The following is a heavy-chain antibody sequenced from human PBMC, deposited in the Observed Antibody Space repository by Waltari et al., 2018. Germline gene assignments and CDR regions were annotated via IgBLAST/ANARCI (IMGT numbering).Heavy chain of an antibody. CDR2: INHSGST. CDR3: ARTEYSSIKSVY. V-gene: IGHV4-34*01. Sequence: QVQLQQWGAGLLKPSETLSLTCAVYGGSFSGYYWSWIRQPPGKGLEWIGEINHSGSTNYNPSLKSRVTISVDTSKNQFSLKLSSVTAADTAVYYCARTEYSSIKSVYWGQGTLVTVSS. D-gene: IGHD6-6*01. J-gene: IGHJ4*02. CDR1: GGSFSGYY.